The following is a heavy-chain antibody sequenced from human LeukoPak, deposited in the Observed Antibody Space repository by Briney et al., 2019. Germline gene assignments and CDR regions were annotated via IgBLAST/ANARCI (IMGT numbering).Heavy chain of an antibody. J-gene: IGHJ4*02. CDR2: INGDALTA. V-gene: IGHV3-43*02. CDR1: GFTFGDYF. Sequence: GGSLRLSCAASGFTFGDYFMHWVRQTPGKGLEWVSLINGDALTAHYGDSVRGRFTISRNNSQKSLYLYMNGLRAEDTDFYFSAKGLHGVSFSFDYWGRGTLVSVSS. D-gene: IGHD5-24*01. CDR3: AKGLHGVSFSFDY.